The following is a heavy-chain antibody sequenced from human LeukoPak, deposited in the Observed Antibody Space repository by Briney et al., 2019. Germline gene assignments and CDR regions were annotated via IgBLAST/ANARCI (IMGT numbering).Heavy chain of an antibody. V-gene: IGHV1-18*01. CDR3: AREGVRGVIITPFDY. Sequence: ASVRVSRKASGYTFTNYDINWVRQATGQGLEWMGWISAYNGNTNYAQKLQGRVTMTTHTSTSTAYMELRSLRSDDTAVYYCAREGVRGVIITPFDYWGQGALVTVSS. D-gene: IGHD3-10*01. J-gene: IGHJ4*02. CDR2: ISAYNGNT. CDR1: GYTFTNYD.